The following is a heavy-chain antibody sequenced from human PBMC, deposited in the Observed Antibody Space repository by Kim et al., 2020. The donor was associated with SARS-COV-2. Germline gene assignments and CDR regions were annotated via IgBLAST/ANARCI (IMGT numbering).Heavy chain of an antibody. Sequence: NYNPSLKSRVTISVDTSKNQFSLKLSSVTAADTAVYYCARVRIGPNWFDPWGQGTLVTVSS. V-gene: IGHV4-34*01. J-gene: IGHJ5*02. CDR3: ARVRIGPNWFDP. D-gene: IGHD2-21*01.